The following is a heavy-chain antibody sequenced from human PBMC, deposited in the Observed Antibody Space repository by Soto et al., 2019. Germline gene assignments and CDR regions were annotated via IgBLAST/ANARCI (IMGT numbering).Heavy chain of an antibody. J-gene: IGHJ3*02. V-gene: IGHV3-33*01. D-gene: IGHD4-17*01. CDR3: ARDMDGDNLDAFDI. CDR2: IWYDGSNK. Sequence: GGSLRLSCAASGFTFSSYGMHWVRQAPGKGLEWVAVIWYDGSNKYYADSVKGRFTISRDNSKNTLYLQMNSLRAEDTAVYYCARDMDGDNLDAFDIWGQGTMVTVSS. CDR1: GFTFSSYG.